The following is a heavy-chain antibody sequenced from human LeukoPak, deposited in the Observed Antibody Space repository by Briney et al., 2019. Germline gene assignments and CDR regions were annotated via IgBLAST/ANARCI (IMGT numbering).Heavy chain of an antibody. J-gene: IGHJ6*03. Sequence: ASVTVSFKASGYTFTGYYMHWVRQAAGQGLEWMGCINPNSGGTNYAQKFQGRVIINRDTSISTAYMELSSLRTDDTAVYYCAREGGAGTGDNYYYYYMDVWGKGTTVTVSS. CDR2: INPNSGGT. V-gene: IGHV1-2*02. CDR3: AREGGAGTGDNYYYYYMDV. CDR1: GYTFTGYY. D-gene: IGHD6-13*01.